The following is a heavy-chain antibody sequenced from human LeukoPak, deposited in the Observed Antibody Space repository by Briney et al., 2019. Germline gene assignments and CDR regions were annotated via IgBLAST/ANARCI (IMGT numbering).Heavy chain of an antibody. V-gene: IGHV4-59*11. CDR3: ARYYYDGSGYYSFDF. D-gene: IGHD3-22*01. J-gene: IGHJ4*02. CDR1: GGSIGSHY. CDR2: IFYSGTT. Sequence: SETLSLTCTVSGGSIGSHYWSWTRQPPGKRLEWIGYIFYSGTTYYNSSLKSRVTMSVDTSKNQFSLKLSSVTAADTAVYYCARYYYDGSGYYSFDFWGQGTLVTVSS.